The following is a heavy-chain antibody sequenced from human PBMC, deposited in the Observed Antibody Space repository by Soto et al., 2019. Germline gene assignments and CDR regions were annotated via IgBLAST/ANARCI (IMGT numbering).Heavy chain of an antibody. V-gene: IGHV3-74*01. CDR3: ARGGANTAMAHDY. Sequence: PGGSLRLSCAASGFTFSRYWMHWVRQAPGKGLVWVSRISYDESTTDYADSVKGRFTISRDSAKNTLYLQMNSLRAEDTAVYFCARGGANTAMAHDYWGHGTLVTVSS. J-gene: IGHJ4*01. CDR2: ISYDESTT. CDR1: GFTFSRYW. D-gene: IGHD5-18*01.